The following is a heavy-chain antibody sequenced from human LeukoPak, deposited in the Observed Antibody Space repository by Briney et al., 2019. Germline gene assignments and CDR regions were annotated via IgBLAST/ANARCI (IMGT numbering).Heavy chain of an antibody. CDR2: IYRGGST. CDR1: GFTVSSNY. J-gene: IGHJ3*02. CDR3: ARSRLDAFDI. Sequence: AGGSLRLSCAASGFTVSSNYMRWVRQAPGKGLEWVSIIYRGGSTYYADSVKGRFTISRDNSKNMVFLQMNSLRAEDTAVFYCARSRLDAFDIWGQGTMVTVSS. V-gene: IGHV3-53*01.